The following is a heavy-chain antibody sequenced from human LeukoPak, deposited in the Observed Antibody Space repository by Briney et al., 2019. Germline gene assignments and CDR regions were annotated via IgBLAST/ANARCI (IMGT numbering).Heavy chain of an antibody. Sequence: PSETLSLTCAVYGGSFSGYYWSWIRQPAGKGLEWIGRIYTSGSTNYNPSLKSRVTMSVDTSKNQFSLKLSSVTAADTAVYYCARDLEGEFDYWGQGTLVTVSS. D-gene: IGHD3-16*01. V-gene: IGHV4-4*07. CDR1: GGSFSGYY. CDR2: IYTSGST. CDR3: ARDLEGEFDY. J-gene: IGHJ4*02.